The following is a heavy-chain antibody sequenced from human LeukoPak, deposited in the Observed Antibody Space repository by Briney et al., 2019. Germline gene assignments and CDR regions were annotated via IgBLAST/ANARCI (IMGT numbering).Heavy chain of an antibody. Sequence: GGSLRLSCAASGFTFNNYWMSWVRQAPGKGLEWVANIKEDGSEKYYVDSVKGRFTISRDNAKNSLYLQMNSLRAEDTALYYCAKTLPYVNWFDLWGQGTLVTVSS. CDR3: AKTLPYVNWFDL. CDR2: IKEDGSEK. V-gene: IGHV3-7*01. D-gene: IGHD2-8*01. J-gene: IGHJ5*02. CDR1: GFTFNNYW.